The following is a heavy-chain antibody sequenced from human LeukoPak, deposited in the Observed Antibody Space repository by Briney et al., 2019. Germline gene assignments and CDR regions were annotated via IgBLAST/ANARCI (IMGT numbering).Heavy chain of an antibody. CDR3: VRQKAVSADFEY. J-gene: IGHJ4*01. CDR1: GGPISYYF. D-gene: IGHD1-26*01. Sequence: PSETLSLTCTVSGGPISYYFWSWCRQSPGKGLEWIGNVHYSGTNTYNPSLESRLSMSVDTSKNQFSLTLNSATAADTAVYYCVRQKAVSADFEYWGQGTLVTVAS. V-gene: IGHV4-59*08. CDR2: VHYSGTN.